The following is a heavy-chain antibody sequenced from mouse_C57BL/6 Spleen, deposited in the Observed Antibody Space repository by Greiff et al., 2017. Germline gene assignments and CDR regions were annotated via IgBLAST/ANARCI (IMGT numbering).Heavy chain of an antibody. CDR1: GYTFTSYW. Sequence: QVHVKQPGAELVKPGASVKLSCKASGYTFTSYWMQWVKQRPGQGLEWIGEIDPSDSYTNYNQKFKGKATLTVDTSSSTAYMQLSSLTSEDSAVYYCARDYDYDKFAYWGQGTLVTVSA. CDR3: ARDYDYDKFAY. CDR2: IDPSDSYT. J-gene: IGHJ3*01. D-gene: IGHD2-4*01. V-gene: IGHV1-50*01.